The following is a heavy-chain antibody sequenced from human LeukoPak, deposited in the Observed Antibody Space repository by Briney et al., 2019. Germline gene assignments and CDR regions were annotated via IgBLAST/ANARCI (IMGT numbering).Heavy chain of an antibody. V-gene: IGHV3-23*01. J-gene: IGHJ6*02. CDR3: AREIPGAFGVVNGLDV. CDR1: GFTVNSYA. D-gene: IGHD3-3*01. Sequence: GGSLRLSCAVSGFTVNSYAMTWVRQALGKGLEWVSGISGSGGSTHYADSVKGRLTISRDNSKNTLYLQMNSLRVEDTAVYYCAREIPGAFGVVNGLDVWGQGTTVTVSS. CDR2: ISGSGGST.